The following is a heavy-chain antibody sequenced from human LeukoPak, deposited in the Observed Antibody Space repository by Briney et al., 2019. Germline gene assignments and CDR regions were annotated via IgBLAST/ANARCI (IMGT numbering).Heavy chain of an antibody. CDR3: ARSGPGYYDSSGYYWYFDL. CDR1: GYTFTSYA. V-gene: IGHV1-3*01. Sequence: GASVKVSCKASGYTFTSYAMHWVRQAPGQRLEWMGWINAGNGNTKYSQKFQGRVTITRDTSASTAYMELSSLRSEDTAVYYCARSGPGYYDSSGYYWYFDLWGRGTLVTVSS. CDR2: INAGNGNT. D-gene: IGHD3-22*01. J-gene: IGHJ2*01.